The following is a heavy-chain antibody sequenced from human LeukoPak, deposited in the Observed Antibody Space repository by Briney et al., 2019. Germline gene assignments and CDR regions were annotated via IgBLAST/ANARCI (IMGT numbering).Heavy chain of an antibody. CDR1: GGSISRSSYY. D-gene: IGHD3-10*01. Sequence: SETLSLTCTVSGGSISRSSYYWGWIRQPPGKGLEWIGSIYYSGSTSYNPSLKSRVTISVDTSKNQFSLKLTSMTAADTAVYYCAGGFRGPNFDYWGQGTLVTVSS. CDR2: IYYSGST. J-gene: IGHJ4*02. V-gene: IGHV4-39*07. CDR3: AGGFRGPNFDY.